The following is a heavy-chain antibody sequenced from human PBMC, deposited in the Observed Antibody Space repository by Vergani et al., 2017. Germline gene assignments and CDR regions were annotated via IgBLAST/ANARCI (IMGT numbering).Heavy chain of an antibody. Sequence: QVQLVQSGAEVKKPGASVKVSCKASGYTFTSYYMHWVRQAPGQGLEWMGIINPSGGSTSYAQKFQGRVTMTRDTSTSKVYMELSSLGSEDTAVYYCGRGAGFYGLGSRLLDLWGQGILVTVSS. CDR2: INPSGGST. V-gene: IGHV1-46*01. J-gene: IGHJ5*02. CDR3: GRGAGFYGLGSRLLDL. D-gene: IGHD3-10*01. CDR1: GYTFTSYY.